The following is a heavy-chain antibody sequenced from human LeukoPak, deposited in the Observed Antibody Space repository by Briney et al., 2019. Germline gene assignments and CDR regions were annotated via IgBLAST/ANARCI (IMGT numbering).Heavy chain of an antibody. Sequence: GASVKVSCKASGYTFTGYYMHWVRQAPGQGLEWMGWINPNSGGTNYAQKFQGRVTMTRDTPISTAYMELSRLRFDDTAVYYCARVGYYYDSSGYRYFDYWGQGTLVTVSS. D-gene: IGHD3-22*01. CDR2: INPNSGGT. V-gene: IGHV1-2*02. CDR3: ARVGYYYDSSGYRYFDY. CDR1: GYTFTGYY. J-gene: IGHJ4*02.